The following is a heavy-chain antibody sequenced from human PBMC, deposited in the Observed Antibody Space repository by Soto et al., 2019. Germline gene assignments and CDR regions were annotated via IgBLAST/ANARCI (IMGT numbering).Heavy chain of an antibody. J-gene: IGHJ4*02. CDR3: ARPLGFGVIITFFDS. CDR1: GFTFSSFA. V-gene: IGHV3-30-3*01. Sequence: QVQLVESGGGVVQPGRSLRLSCAASGFTFSSFAMHWVRQAPGKGLEWVAVMSYDGSNKYYADSVKGRFTISRDNSKNTVYLQMNSLRAEDTAVYYCARPLGFGVIITFFDSWGQGTLVTVSS. CDR2: MSYDGSNK. D-gene: IGHD3-3*01.